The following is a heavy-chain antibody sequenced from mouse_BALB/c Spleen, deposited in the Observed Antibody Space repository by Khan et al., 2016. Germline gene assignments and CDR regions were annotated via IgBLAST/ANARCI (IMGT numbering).Heavy chain of an antibody. CDR1: GFSFTGHG. Sequence: VQLQESGPGLVAPSQTLSITCTVAGFSFTGHGVNWVRQPPGKGLEWLGMIWGDGRTDYNSALKSRLTIIKDNSESQVFLKMNSLQTDDTATYCCARGGETGWYFDVWGAGTTVTVSS. J-gene: IGHJ1*01. CDR3: ARGGETGWYFDV. V-gene: IGHV2-6-7*01. CDR2: IWGDGRT.